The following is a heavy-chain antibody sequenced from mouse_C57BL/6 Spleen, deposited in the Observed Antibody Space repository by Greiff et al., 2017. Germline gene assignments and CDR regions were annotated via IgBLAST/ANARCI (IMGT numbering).Heavy chain of an antibody. V-gene: IGHV1-81*01. J-gene: IGHJ2*01. CDR2: IYPRSGNT. D-gene: IGHD1-1*01. Sequence: QVQLQQSGAELARPGASVKLSCKASGYTFTSYGISWVKQRTGQGLEWIGEIYPRSGNTYYNEKFKGKATLTADKSSSTAYMELRSLTSEDSAVYFCAREDYYYGSSPYFDYWGQGTTLTVSS. CDR3: AREDYYYGSSPYFDY. CDR1: GYTFTSYG.